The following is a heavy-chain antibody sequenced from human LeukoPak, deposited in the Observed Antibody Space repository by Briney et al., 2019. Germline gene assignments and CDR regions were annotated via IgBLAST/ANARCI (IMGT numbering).Heavy chain of an antibody. CDR3: ATHSIAALADYYYGMDV. J-gene: IGHJ6*04. Sequence: GESLKISCKGSGYSFTSYWIGWVRQMPGKGLEWMGIIYPGDSDTRYSPSFQGQVTISADKSISTAYLQWSSLKASDTAMYYCATHSIAALADYYYGMDVWGKGTTVTVSS. D-gene: IGHD6-6*01. CDR1: GYSFTSYW. V-gene: IGHV5-51*01. CDR2: IYPGDSDT.